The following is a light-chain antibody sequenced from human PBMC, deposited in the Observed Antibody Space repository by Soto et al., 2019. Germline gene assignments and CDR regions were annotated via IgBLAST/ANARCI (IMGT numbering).Light chain of an antibody. CDR2: EVS. V-gene: IGLV2-8*01. CDR3: SSYAGSKNFPYV. J-gene: IGLJ1*01. Sequence: QSARTQPPSASGSPGQSVTISCTGTSSDVGGYNFVSWYQQHPGKAPKLMIYEVSERPSGVPDRFSASKSGNTASLTVSGLQADDEADYYCSSYAGSKNFPYVFGTGTKVTVL. CDR1: SSDVGGYNF.